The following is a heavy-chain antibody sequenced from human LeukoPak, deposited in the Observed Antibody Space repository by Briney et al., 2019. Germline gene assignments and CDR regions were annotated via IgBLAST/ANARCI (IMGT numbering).Heavy chain of an antibody. D-gene: IGHD1-26*01. CDR1: GGSISSSSYY. J-gene: IGHJ4*02. V-gene: IGHV4-39*06. CDR3: ASKVGSYYVGYFDY. CDR2: IYYSGST. Sequence: SETLSLTCTVSGGSISSSSYYWGWVRQPPGKGLEWIGSIYYSGSTYYNPSLKSRVTISVDTSKNQFPLKLSSVTAADTAVYYCASKVGSYYVGYFDYWGQGTLVTVSS.